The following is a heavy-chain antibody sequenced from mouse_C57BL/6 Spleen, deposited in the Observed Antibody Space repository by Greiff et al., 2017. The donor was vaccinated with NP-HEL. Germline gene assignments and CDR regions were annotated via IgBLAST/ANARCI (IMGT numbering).Heavy chain of an antibody. J-gene: IGHJ1*03. D-gene: IGHD1-1*01. CDR2: IDPETGGT. Sequence: QVQLKQSGAELVRPGASVTLSCKASGYTFTDYEMHWVKQTPVHGLEWIGAIDPETGGTAYNQKFKGKAILTADKSSSTAYMELRSLTSEDSAVYYCTRIGSSYGYFDVWGTGTTVTVSS. CDR3: TRIGSSYGYFDV. V-gene: IGHV1-15*01. CDR1: GYTFTDYE.